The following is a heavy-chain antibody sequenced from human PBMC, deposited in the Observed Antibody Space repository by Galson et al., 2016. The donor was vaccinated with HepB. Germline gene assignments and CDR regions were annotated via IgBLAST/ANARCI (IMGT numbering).Heavy chain of an antibody. CDR3: ARGGDFWGGYYSALDV. J-gene: IGHJ6*02. CDR2: THNSGSI. CDR1: GVSMNSAAYY. D-gene: IGHD3-3*01. V-gene: IGHV4-31*03. Sequence: TLSLTCTVSGVSMNSAAYYWSWLRQHPGKGLEWIGYTHNSGSIHYNPSLKSRTNISTDTSKKQFSLNLTSVTAEDTAVYYCARGGDFWGGYYSALDVWGPGTTVIVSS.